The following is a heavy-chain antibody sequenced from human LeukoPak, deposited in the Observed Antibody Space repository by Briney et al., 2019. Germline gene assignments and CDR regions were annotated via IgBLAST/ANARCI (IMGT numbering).Heavy chain of an antibody. CDR3: ARDPGYCSSTSCYSVSGMDV. D-gene: IGHD2-2*02. V-gene: IGHV3-30*04. CDR1: GFTFSSYA. Sequence: QPGGSLRLSCAASGFTFSSYAMHWVRQAPGKGLEWVAVISYDGSNKYYADSVKGRFTISRDNSKNTLYLQMNSLRAEDTAVYYCARDPGYCSSTSCYSVSGMDVWGQGTTVTVSS. CDR2: ISYDGSNK. J-gene: IGHJ6*02.